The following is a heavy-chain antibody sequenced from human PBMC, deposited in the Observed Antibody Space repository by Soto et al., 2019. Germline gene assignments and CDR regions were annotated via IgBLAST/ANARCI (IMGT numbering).Heavy chain of an antibody. CDR2: ISYDGSNK. J-gene: IGHJ6*02. CDR3: ARDFDTAMFSYYGMDV. D-gene: IGHD5-18*01. Sequence: PGGSLRLSCAASGFTFSSYAMHWVRQAPGKGLEWVAVISYDGSNKYYADPVKGRFTISRDNSKNALYLQMNSLRAEDTAVYYCARDFDTAMFSYYGMDVWGQGTTVTVSS. CDR1: GFTFSSYA. V-gene: IGHV3-30-3*01.